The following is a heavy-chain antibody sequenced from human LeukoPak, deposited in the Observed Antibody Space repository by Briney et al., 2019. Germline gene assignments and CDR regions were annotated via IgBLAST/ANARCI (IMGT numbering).Heavy chain of an antibody. CDR2: ISASGSTT. CDR3: AKKDCSGASCYKAFDS. V-gene: IGHV3-23*01. CDR1: GFTFSSSA. D-gene: IGHD2-2*02. J-gene: IGHJ4*02. Sequence: PGGSLRLSCAASGFTFSSSAMSWVRQAPGKGLEWVSSISASGSTTYYADSVKGRFTISRDNSKNTLYLQMNSLRAEDTALYYCAKKDCSGASCYKAFDSWAQGTLVTVSS.